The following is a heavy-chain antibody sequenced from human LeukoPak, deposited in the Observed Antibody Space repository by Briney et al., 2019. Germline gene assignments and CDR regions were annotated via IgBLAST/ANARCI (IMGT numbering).Heavy chain of an antibody. CDR1: GFTLSSYE. D-gene: IGHD4-17*01. V-gene: IGHV3-48*03. Sequence: GGSLRLSCAASGFTLSSYEMNWVRQAPGKGLEWVSYISSSGSTIYYADSVKGRFTISRDNAKNSLYLQMNSLRADDTAVYYCARRDSGDYAGGLLYYWGQGTLVTVSS. J-gene: IGHJ4*02. CDR3: ARRDSGDYAGGLLYY. CDR2: ISSSGSTI.